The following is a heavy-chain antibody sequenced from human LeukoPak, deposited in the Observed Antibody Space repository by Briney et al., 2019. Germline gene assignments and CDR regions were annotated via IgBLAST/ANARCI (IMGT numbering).Heavy chain of an antibody. J-gene: IGHJ6*02. CDR2: VSYDGTDT. Sequence: GGSLRLSCAASGFTFTNYAMNWVRQAPGKGLEWVATVSYDGTDTSYADSVKGRFAIFRDNSKSTLYLQMNSLRAEDTAVYYCARDQAGRTSLYYYYYGMDVWGQGTTVTVSS. V-gene: IGHV3-30*09. CDR3: ARDQAGRTSLYYYYYGMDV. CDR1: GFTFTNYA.